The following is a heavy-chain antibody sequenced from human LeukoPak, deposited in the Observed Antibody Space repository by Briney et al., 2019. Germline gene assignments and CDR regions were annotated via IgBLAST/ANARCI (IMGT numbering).Heavy chain of an antibody. CDR2: IIPIFGTA. CDR1: GGTFSSYA. CDR3: ASQRLSNYVFHNWFDP. Sequence: SVKVSCKASGGTFSSYAISWLRQAPGQGLEWMGRIIPIFGTANYAQKFQGRVTITTDESTSTAYMELSSLRSEDTAVYYCASQRLSNYVFHNWFDPWGQGTLVTVSS. V-gene: IGHV1-69*05. J-gene: IGHJ5*02. D-gene: IGHD4-11*01.